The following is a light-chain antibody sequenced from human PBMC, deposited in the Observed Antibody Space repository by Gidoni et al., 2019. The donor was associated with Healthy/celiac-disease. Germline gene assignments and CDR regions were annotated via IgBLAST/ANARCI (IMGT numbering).Light chain of an antibody. CDR2: EVS. J-gene: IGLJ3*02. CDR3: SSYAGSNNSWV. V-gene: IGLV2-8*01. Sequence: QSALPQPPSASGSPGQSVTISCTGTSSDVGGYNYVSWYQQPPGKAPKLMIYEVSKRPSGVPDRFSGSKSGNTASLTVSGLQAEDEADYYCSSYAGSNNSWVFGGGTKLTVL. CDR1: SSDVGGYNY.